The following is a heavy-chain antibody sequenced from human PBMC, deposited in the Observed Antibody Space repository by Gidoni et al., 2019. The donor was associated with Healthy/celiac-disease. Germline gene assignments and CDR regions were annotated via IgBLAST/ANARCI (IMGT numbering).Heavy chain of an antibody. Sequence: EVQLVESGGGLVQPGGSLRLSCAASGFTFSSYEMNWVRQAPGKGLEWVSYISSSGSTIYYADSVKGRFTISRDNAKNSLYLQMNSLRAEDTAVYYCAREESDYYYYGMDVWGQGTTVTVSS. V-gene: IGHV3-48*03. CDR3: AREESDYYYYGMDV. CDR2: ISSSGSTI. J-gene: IGHJ6*02. CDR1: GFTFSSYE.